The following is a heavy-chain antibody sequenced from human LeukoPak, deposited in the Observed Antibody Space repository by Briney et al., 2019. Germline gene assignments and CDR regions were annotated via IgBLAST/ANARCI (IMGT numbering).Heavy chain of an antibody. Sequence: PSETLSLTCAVYGGSFSGYYWSWIRQPPGKGLEWIGYIYYSGSTNYNPSLKSRVTISVDTSKNQFSLKLSSVTAADTAVYYCARDWYDSSGYYPADAFDIWGQGTMVTVSS. J-gene: IGHJ3*02. D-gene: IGHD3-22*01. CDR1: GGSFSGYY. V-gene: IGHV4-59*01. CDR3: ARDWYDSSGYYPADAFDI. CDR2: IYYSGST.